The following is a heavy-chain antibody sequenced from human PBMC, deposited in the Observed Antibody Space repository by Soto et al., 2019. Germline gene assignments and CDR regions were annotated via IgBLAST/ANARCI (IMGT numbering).Heavy chain of an antibody. CDR3: ARDDYSSGTRGMDV. Sequence: QVQLVESGGGVVQPGRSLRLSCAASGFTFSSYAMHWVRQAPGQGLEWVAVISYDGSNKYYADSVKGRFTISRDNSKNTLYLQMNSLRAEDTAVYYCARDDYSSGTRGMDVWGQWTTVTVSS. D-gene: IGHD6-19*01. CDR1: GFTFSSYA. CDR2: ISYDGSNK. J-gene: IGHJ6*02. V-gene: IGHV3-30-3*01.